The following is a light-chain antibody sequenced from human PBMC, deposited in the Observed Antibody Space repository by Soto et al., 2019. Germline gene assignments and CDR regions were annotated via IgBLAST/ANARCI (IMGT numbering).Light chain of an antibody. CDR1: SSDVGAYKF. Sequence: QSALTQPASVSGSPGQSITIFCSGTSSDVGAYKFVSWYRHHPGKAPQVMIYEVSNRPSGVSNRFSGSKSGNTASLTISGLQAEDEADYYCSSYTSSSTFFGTGTKVTVL. J-gene: IGLJ1*01. V-gene: IGLV2-14*01. CDR3: SSYTSSSTF. CDR2: EVS.